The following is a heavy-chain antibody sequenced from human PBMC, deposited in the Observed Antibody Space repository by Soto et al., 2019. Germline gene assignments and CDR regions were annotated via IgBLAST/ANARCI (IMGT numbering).Heavy chain of an antibody. D-gene: IGHD6-6*01. V-gene: IGHV3-48*03. Sequence: EVRLVESGGGLVQPGGSLRLSFAASGFTFSNYEMNWVRQAPGEGLEWVSYINSGSIIYYADSEKDRFTIPRDNAKNSLYLQRNSRRAEDTAVYYCARDRGWNSSPGYSDYWGQGTLLTVSS. J-gene: IGHJ4*02. CDR1: GFTFSNYE. CDR2: INSGSII. CDR3: ARDRGWNSSPGYSDY.